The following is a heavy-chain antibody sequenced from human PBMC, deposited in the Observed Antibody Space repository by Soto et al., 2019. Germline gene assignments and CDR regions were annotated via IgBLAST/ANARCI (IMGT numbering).Heavy chain of an antibody. D-gene: IGHD6-19*01. Sequence: GGSLRLSCAASGFTFGDYAMQWVRQAPGKGLEWVSAISWNSGSIDYADSVKGRFTISRDNAKNSLYLQMNSLRPEDTALYYCAKDIREYSSGWTYFDYWGHGTLVTVSS. CDR3: AKDIREYSSGWTYFDY. CDR1: GFTFGDYA. J-gene: IGHJ4*01. CDR2: ISWNSGSI. V-gene: IGHV3-9*01.